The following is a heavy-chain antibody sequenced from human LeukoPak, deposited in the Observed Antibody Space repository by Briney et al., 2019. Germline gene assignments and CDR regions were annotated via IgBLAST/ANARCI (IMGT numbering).Heavy chain of an antibody. Sequence: SETLSLTCTVSGGSISSYYWSWIRQPPGKGLEWIGYIYYSGSTNYNPSLKSRVTISVDTSKNQFSLKLSSVTAADTAVYYCASEGGYSYDHTSYYYYYMDVWGKGTTVTVSS. V-gene: IGHV4-59*01. CDR3: ASEGGYSYDHTSYYYYYMDV. D-gene: IGHD5-18*01. CDR1: GGSISSYY. CDR2: IYYSGST. J-gene: IGHJ6*03.